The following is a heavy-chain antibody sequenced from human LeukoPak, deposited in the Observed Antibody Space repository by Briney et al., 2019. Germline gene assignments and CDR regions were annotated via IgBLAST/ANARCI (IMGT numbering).Heavy chain of an antibody. CDR2: ISAYNGNT. CDR1: GYTFTSYG. Sequence: GASVKVSCKASGYTFTSYGISWVRQAPGQGLEWMGWISAYNGNTNYAQKLQGRVTMTTDTSTSTAYMELRSLRSDDTAVYYCARDLFGEQWLRYFDLWGRGTLVTVSS. V-gene: IGHV1-18*01. CDR3: ARDLFGEQWLRYFDL. D-gene: IGHD6-19*01. J-gene: IGHJ2*01.